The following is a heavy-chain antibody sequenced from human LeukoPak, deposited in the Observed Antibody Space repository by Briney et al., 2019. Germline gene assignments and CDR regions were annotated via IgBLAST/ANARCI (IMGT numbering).Heavy chain of an antibody. CDR3: ARDGRTTVVTYYFDY. D-gene: IGHD4-23*01. J-gene: IGHJ4*02. V-gene: IGHV3-64*01. CDR2: ISSNGGST. Sequence: PGGSLRLSCAASGFTFSSYAMHWVRQAPGKGLQYVSAISSNGGSTYYANSVKGRFTISRDNSKNTLYLQMGSLRAEDMAVYYCARDGRTTVVTYYFDYWGQGTLVTVSS. CDR1: GFTFSSYA.